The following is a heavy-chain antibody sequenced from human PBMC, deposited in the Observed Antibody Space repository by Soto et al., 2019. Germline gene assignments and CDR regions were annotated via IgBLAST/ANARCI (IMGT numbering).Heavy chain of an antibody. Sequence: QVQLEQSGAEVKKPGSSVNISCKASGGTLSDHGVSWLRQAPGQGLEWVGGTIPVFNTAKYAPKFQGRVTIAADKSTNIAYMELGSLRSDDTSFYYCARGVYGSGNYYTGTSAFDIWGQGTLVIVSS. CDR1: GGTLSDHG. V-gene: IGHV1-69*06. J-gene: IGHJ3*02. D-gene: IGHD3-10*01. CDR3: ARGVYGSGNYYTGTSAFDI. CDR2: TIPVFNTA.